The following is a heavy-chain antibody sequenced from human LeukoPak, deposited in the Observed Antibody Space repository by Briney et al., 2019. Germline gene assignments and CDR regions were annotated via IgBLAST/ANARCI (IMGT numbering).Heavy chain of an antibody. V-gene: IGHV5-51*01. CDR1: GHSFTSYW. CDR3: ARLALRALPDY. D-gene: IGHD4-17*01. Sequence: GESLKISCKTSGHSFTSYWIGWVRQVPGKGLEWMGIIYPDDSESRYSPSFQGQVTISADKSISTAYLQWRSLQASDTAMYYCARLALRALPDYWGQGTRVTVSS. CDR2: IYPDDSES. J-gene: IGHJ4*02.